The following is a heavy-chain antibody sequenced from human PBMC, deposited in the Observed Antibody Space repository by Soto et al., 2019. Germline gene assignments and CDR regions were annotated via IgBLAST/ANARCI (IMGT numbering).Heavy chain of an antibody. CDR3: VRGVGSGSYYNQYNWFDP. D-gene: IGHD3-10*01. J-gene: IGHJ5*02. V-gene: IGHV1-18*01. CDR2: INVYNGNT. CDR1: GYTFTNYG. Sequence: QVQLVQSGGEVKKPGASVKVSCKASGYTFTNYGISWVRQAPGQGLEWMGWINVYNGNTKYAQKVQGRVTMTTDTSTRTPYMELRSLRSDDTAVYYCVRGVGSGSYYNQYNWFDPWGQGTLVNVSS.